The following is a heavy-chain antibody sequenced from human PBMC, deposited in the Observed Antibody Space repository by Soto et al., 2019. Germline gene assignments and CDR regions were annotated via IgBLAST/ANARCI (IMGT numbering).Heavy chain of an antibody. D-gene: IGHD2-15*01. CDR3: ARGYVGQVVAAILVWFDP. CDR2: IYYSGST. CDR1: GGSISSGGYY. J-gene: IGHJ5*02. V-gene: IGHV4-31*01. Sequence: SETLSLTCTVSGGSISSGGYYWSWIRQHPGKGLEWIGYIYYSGSTYYNPSLKSVVTISVDTSKNQFSLMLSSVTAADTAVYYWARGYVGQVVAAILVWFDPWGQGTLVTVSS.